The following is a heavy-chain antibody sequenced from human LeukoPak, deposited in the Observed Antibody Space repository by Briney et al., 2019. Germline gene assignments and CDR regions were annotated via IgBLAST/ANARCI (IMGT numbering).Heavy chain of an antibody. D-gene: IGHD1-14*01. J-gene: IGHJ4*02. CDR3: ARDISEPSTPDI. CDR2: IKGDGSEK. Sequence: GGSLRLSCTASGFTFSLYWMSWVRQAPGKGLEWVATIKGDGSEKYYVDPVKGRFTISRGNAQNSLDLHMDSLRAEDTAVYYCARDISEPSTPDIGGQGALVTVSS. CDR1: GFTFSLYW. V-gene: IGHV3-7*01.